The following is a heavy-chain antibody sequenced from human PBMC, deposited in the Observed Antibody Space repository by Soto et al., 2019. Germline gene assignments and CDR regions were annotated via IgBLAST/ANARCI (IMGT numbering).Heavy chain of an antibody. CDR2: ISDDGSNK. CDR3: AKDMGYMMVVVINYYYYGMDV. J-gene: IGHJ6*02. V-gene: IGHV3-30*18. D-gene: IGHD3-22*01. Sequence: GGSLRLSCAASGFTFSSYGMHWVRQAPGKGLEWVAVISDDGSNKYYADSVKGRFTISRDNSKNTLYLQMNSLRAEDTAVYYCAKDMGYMMVVVINYYYYGMDVWGQGTTVTVSS. CDR1: GFTFSSYG.